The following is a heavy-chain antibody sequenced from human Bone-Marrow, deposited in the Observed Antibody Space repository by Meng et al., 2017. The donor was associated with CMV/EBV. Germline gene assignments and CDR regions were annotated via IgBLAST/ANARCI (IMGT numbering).Heavy chain of an antibody. D-gene: IGHD4-17*01. J-gene: IGHJ4*02. CDR2: ISSSRSYI. Sequence: ASGFTFSSYSMNWVRQAPGKGLEWVSSISSSRSYIYYADSVKGRFTISRDNAKNSLYLQMDSLRAEDTAVYYCATLTVTTGEAFDFWGQGTLVTVSS. CDR3: ATLTVTTGEAFDF. CDR1: GFTFSSYS. V-gene: IGHV3-21*01.